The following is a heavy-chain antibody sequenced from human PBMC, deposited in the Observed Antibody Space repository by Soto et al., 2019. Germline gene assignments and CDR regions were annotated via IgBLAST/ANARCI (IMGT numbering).Heavy chain of an antibody. J-gene: IGHJ6*02. D-gene: IGHD2-2*01. Sequence: QVQLVESGGGVVQPGRSLRLSCAASGFTFSSYAMHWVRQAPGKGLEWVAVISYDGSNKYYADSVKGRFTISRDNSKNTLYLQMNSLRAEDTAVYYCARDRFPFVPALYYYYGMDVWGQGTTVTVSS. CDR2: ISYDGSNK. V-gene: IGHV3-30-3*01. CDR3: ARDRFPFVPALYYYYGMDV. CDR1: GFTFSSYA.